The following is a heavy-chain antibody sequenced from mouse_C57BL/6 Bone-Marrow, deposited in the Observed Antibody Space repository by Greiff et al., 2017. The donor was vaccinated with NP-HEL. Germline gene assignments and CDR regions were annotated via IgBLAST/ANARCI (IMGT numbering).Heavy chain of an antibody. V-gene: IGHV3-6*01. CDR2: ISYDGSN. Sequence: ESGPGLVKPSQSLSLTCSVTGYSITSGYYWNWIRQFPGNNLEWMGYISYDGSNNYNPSLKNRISITRDTSKNQFFLKLNSVTTEDTATYYCARDTTVVESPWYFDVWGTGTTVTVSS. D-gene: IGHD1-1*01. CDR3: ARDTTVVESPWYFDV. CDR1: GYSITSGYY. J-gene: IGHJ1*03.